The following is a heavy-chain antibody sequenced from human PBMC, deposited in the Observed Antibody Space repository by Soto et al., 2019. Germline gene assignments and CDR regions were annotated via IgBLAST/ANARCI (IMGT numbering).Heavy chain of an antibody. J-gene: IGHJ6*02. Sequence: QVQLVESGGGVVQPGRSLRLSCAASGFTFSSYGMHWVRQAPGKGLEWVAVIWYDGSNKYYADSVQGRFTISRDNSKNTRYLQMNSLRAEDTAVYYCARDGPEYSGYERQCMDVWGQGTTVTVSS. V-gene: IGHV3-33*01. CDR3: ARDGPEYSGYERQCMDV. CDR1: GFTFSSYG. D-gene: IGHD5-12*01. CDR2: IWYDGSNK.